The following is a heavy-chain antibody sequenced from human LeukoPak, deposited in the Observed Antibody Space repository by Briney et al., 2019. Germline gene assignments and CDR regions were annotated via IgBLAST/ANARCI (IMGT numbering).Heavy chain of an antibody. D-gene: IGHD5-18*01. CDR1: GFTFSGSA. CDR3: TAIQEGGGDAFDI. CDR2: IRSKANSYAT. Sequence: GGSLRLSCAASGFTFSGSAMHWVRQASGKGLEWVGRIRSKANSYATAYAASVKGRFTISRDDSKNTAYLQMNSLKTEDTAVYYCTAIQEGGGDAFDIWGQGTMVTVSS. J-gene: IGHJ3*02. V-gene: IGHV3-73*01.